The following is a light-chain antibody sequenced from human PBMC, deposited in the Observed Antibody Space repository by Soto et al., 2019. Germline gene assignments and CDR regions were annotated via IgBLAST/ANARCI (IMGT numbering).Light chain of an antibody. CDR2: MNNDGSH. CDR3: QTWGTVFQV. Sequence: QPVLTQSPSASASLGASVKLTCTLSSGHSSYAIAWHQKQPGKGPRYLMDMNNDGSHSKGDGIPDRFSGSSSGAERYLIISSLQSEDEADYYCQTWGTVFQVFGGGTKHTVL. V-gene: IGLV4-69*01. J-gene: IGLJ2*01. CDR1: SGHSSYA.